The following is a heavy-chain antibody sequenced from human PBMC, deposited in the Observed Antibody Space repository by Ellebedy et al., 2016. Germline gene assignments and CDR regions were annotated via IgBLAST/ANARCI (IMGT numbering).Heavy chain of an antibody. D-gene: IGHD3-22*01. CDR3: AKDSSGYSPYPPDAFDI. Sequence: GGSLRLXXAASGFTFSSYAMSWVRQAPGKGLEWVSAISGSGGSTYYADSVKGRFTISRDNSKNTLYLQMNSLRAEDTAVYYCAKDSSGYSPYPPDAFDIWGQGTMVTVSS. CDR1: GFTFSSYA. V-gene: IGHV3-23*01. J-gene: IGHJ3*02. CDR2: ISGSGGST.